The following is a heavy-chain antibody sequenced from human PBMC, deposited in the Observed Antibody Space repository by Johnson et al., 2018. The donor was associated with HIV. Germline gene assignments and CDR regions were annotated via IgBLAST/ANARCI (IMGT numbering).Heavy chain of an antibody. V-gene: IGHV3-53*01. CDR1: GFTVSSNY. Sequence: VQLVESGGTVIRPGGSLRLSCAASGFTVSSNYMSWVRQAPGKGLEWVSVIYSGGSTYYADSVKGRFTISRDNSKNTPYLQMNSLRAEDTDVYYCAREANACDIWGQGTMVTVSS. CDR3: AREANACDI. J-gene: IGHJ3*02. CDR2: IYSGGST.